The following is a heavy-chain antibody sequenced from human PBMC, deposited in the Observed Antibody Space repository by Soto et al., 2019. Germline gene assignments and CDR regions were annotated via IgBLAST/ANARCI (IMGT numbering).Heavy chain of an antibody. CDR3: FNDTATTEIYTLSLQDVLTISAGM. Sequence: SETLSLTCTVSGGSINGYYWSWIRQPPGKGLEWIGHISYSGSTDSNPSLKSRVAMSVDTSKNQFSLKLTSVTAADTAMYFFFNDTATTEIYTLSLQDVLTISAGM. V-gene: IGHV4-59*01. CDR2: ISYSGST. D-gene: IGHD3-3*01. J-gene: IGHJ6*01. CDR1: GGSINGYY.